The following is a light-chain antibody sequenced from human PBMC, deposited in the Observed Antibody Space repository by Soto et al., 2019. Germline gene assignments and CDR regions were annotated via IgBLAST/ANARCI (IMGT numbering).Light chain of an antibody. CDR1: SSNIGNNY. V-gene: IGLV1-51*02. CDR3: GTWDSSLSAHV. Sequence: SDLTQPPSVSAAPGQKVTISCSGSSSNIGNNYVSWYQQLPGTAPKLLIYENNKRPSGIPDRFSGSKSGTSATLGITGLQSGDYSDYYCGTWDSSLSAHVSGXGTVLTVL. CDR2: ENN. J-gene: IGLJ1*01.